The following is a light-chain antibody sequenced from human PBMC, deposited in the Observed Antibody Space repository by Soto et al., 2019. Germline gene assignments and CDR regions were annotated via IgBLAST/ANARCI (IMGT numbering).Light chain of an antibody. CDR2: AAS. CDR1: QSVANNF. Sequence: EIVLTQSPGTLSLSPGERATLSCRASQSVANNFLAWYQQKPGQAPRLLIFAASKRASDIPARFSGSGSGSDFTLTISRLEPADFAVYYCHQYGTPPWTFGQGTKVEIK. J-gene: IGKJ1*01. CDR3: HQYGTPPWT. V-gene: IGKV3-20*01.